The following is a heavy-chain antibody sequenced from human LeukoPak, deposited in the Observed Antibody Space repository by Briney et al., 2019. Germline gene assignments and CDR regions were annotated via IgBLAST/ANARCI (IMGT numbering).Heavy chain of an antibody. J-gene: IGHJ4*02. CDR3: ARGEWLLPYFDY. Sequence: SETLSLTCTVSGGSISSGSYYWSWIRQPAGKGLEWIGRIYTSGSTNYNPSLKSRVTISVDTSKNQFSLKLSSVTAADTAVYYCARGEWLLPYFDYWGQGTLVTVSS. CDR2: IYTSGST. D-gene: IGHD3-3*01. V-gene: IGHV4-61*02. CDR1: GGSISSGSYY.